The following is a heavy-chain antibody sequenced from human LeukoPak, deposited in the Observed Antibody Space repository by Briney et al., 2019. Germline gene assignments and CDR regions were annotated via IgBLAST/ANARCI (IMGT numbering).Heavy chain of an antibody. CDR2: IYYSGST. J-gene: IGHJ5*02. V-gene: IGHV4-39*07. CDR1: GGSISSTSYY. CDR3: AREEVFYNWFDP. Sequence: KPSETLSLTCTVSGGSISSTSYYWGWIRQPPGKGLEWIGNIYYSGSTYYNPSLKSRVTISVDTSKNQFSLKLSSVTAADTAVYYCAREEVFYNWFDPWGQGTLVTVSS.